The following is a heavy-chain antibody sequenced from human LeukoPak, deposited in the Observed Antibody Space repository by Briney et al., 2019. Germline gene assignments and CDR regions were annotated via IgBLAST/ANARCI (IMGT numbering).Heavy chain of an antibody. V-gene: IGHV5-51*01. J-gene: IGHJ6*02. D-gene: IGHD2-2*02. CDR3: ARSETPPYCSSTSCYNYYYGMDV. Sequence: GESLKISCKGSGYSFTSYWIGWVRQMPGKGLEWMGIIYPGDSDTRYSPSFQGQVTISADKSIRTAYLQWSSLKASDTAMYYCARSETPPYCSSTSCYNYYYGMDVWGQGTTVTVSS. CDR2: IYPGDSDT. CDR1: GYSFTSYW.